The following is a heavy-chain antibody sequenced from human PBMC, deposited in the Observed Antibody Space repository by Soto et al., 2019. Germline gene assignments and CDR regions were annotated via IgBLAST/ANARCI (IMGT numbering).Heavy chain of an antibody. D-gene: IGHD3-10*01. CDR1: GFTFSSYA. CDR2: SSGSGDST. V-gene: IGHV3-23*01. Sequence: EVQLLESGGGLVQPGGSLRLSCAAPGFTFSSYAMSWVRQAPGKGLEWVSASSGSGDSTYYADSVKGWFTISRDNSKNTLYLQMNSLRAEDTAVYYCAKDLEGIGSGSLWGQGTLVTVSS. J-gene: IGHJ4*02. CDR3: AKDLEGIGSGSL.